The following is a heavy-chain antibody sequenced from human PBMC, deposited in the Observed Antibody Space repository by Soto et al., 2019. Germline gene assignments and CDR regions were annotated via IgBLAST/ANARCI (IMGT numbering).Heavy chain of an antibody. D-gene: IGHD3-3*01. Sequence: PGGSLRLSCAASGFTSSSYAMSWVRQAPGKGLEWVSAISGSGGSTYYADSVKGRFTISRDNSKNTLYLQMNSLRAEDTAVYYCAKDIVDFWSGPDLDYWGQGTLVTVSS. J-gene: IGHJ4*02. CDR3: AKDIVDFWSGPDLDY. V-gene: IGHV3-23*01. CDR1: GFTSSSYA. CDR2: ISGSGGST.